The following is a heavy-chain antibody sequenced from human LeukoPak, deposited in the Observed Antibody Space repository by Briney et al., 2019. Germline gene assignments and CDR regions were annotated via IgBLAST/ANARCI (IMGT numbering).Heavy chain of an antibody. CDR2: ISGSSSYI. Sequence: GGSLRLSCVASGFTFSSYSMNWVRQAPGKGLEWVSSISGSSSYIYYADSVKGRFTISRDNAKNSLYLQMNGLRAEDTAVFYCARAPAREYQLLLGYWGQGTLVTVSS. CDR1: GFTFSSYS. J-gene: IGHJ4*02. D-gene: IGHD2-2*01. V-gene: IGHV3-21*01. CDR3: ARAPAREYQLLLGY.